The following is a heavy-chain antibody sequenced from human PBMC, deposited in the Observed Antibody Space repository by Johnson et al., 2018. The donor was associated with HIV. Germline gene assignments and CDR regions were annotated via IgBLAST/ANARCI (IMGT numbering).Heavy chain of an antibody. J-gene: IGHJ3*02. CDR3: ARDLVRASHAFDM. CDR1: GFTFSNAW. D-gene: IGHD2-8*02. Sequence: VQLVESGGGLVKPGGSLRLSCAASGFTFSNAWMSWVRQAPGKGLEWVGRIKSKTDGGTKDYAAPVKGRFTISRDNSKNTLYLQMNSLRAEDTSVYYCARDLVRASHAFDMWGQGTMVTVSS. V-gene: IGHV3-15*01. CDR2: IKSKTDGGTK.